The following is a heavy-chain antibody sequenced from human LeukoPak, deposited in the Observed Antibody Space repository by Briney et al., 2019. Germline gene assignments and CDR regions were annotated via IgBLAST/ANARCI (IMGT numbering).Heavy chain of an antibody. CDR2: ISWNGGSI. Sequence: PGGSLRLSCAASGFTFDDYAMHWVRQAPGKGLEWVSGISWNGGSIGYADSVKGRFTISRDNAKNSLYLQMNSLRTEDTALYYCAKGLRFLEWLSPQDCWGQGTLVTVSS. CDR3: AKGLRFLEWLSPQDC. CDR1: GFTFDDYA. D-gene: IGHD3-3*01. J-gene: IGHJ4*02. V-gene: IGHV3-9*01.